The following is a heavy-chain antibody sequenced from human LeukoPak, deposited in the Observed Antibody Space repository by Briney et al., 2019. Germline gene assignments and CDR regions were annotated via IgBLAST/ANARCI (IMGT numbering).Heavy chain of an antibody. CDR3: ARIVPSIAAAGTAAYYYYGMDV. J-gene: IGHJ6*02. D-gene: IGHD6-13*01. CDR1: GGSFSGYY. CDR2: TNHSGST. V-gene: IGHV4-34*01. Sequence: SETLSLTCAVYGGSFSGYYWSWIRQPPGKGLEWIGETNHSGSTNYNPSLKSRVTISVDTSKNQFSLKLSSVTAADTAVYYCARIVPSIAAAGTAAYYYYGMDVWGQGTTVTVSS.